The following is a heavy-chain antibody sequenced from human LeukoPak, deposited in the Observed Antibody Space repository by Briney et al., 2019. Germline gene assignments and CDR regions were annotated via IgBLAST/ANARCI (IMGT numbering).Heavy chain of an antibody. Sequence: ASVKVSCKASGYTFTGYNIHWVRQAPGQGLEWMGRINPNSGGTNYAQKFQGRVTMTRDTSINTAYMEVSRLRSDDTAVYYCARDHLAAAGSGGWGRGTLVTVFS. D-gene: IGHD6-13*01. CDR2: INPNSGGT. CDR3: ARDHLAAAGSGG. J-gene: IGHJ4*02. V-gene: IGHV1-2*06. CDR1: GYTFTGYN.